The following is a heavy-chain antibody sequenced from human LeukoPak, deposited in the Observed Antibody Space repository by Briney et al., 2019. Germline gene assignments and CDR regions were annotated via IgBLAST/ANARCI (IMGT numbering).Heavy chain of an antibody. J-gene: IGHJ6*03. Sequence: QPSETLSLTCTVSGGSISSYFWNWIRQPPGKGLEWIGYIYYSGSTNYNPSLKSRVTISVDTSKNQFSLNLSSVTAADTAVYYCARATPTRANYYYYMDVWGKGTTVTVSS. CDR2: IYYSGST. CDR1: GGSISSYF. CDR3: ARATPTRANYYYYMDV. V-gene: IGHV4-59*01.